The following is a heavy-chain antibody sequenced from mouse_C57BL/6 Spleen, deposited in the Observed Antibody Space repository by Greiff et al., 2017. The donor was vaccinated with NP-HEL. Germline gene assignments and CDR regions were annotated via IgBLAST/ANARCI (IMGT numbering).Heavy chain of an antibody. CDR3: ARSLREGFAY. CDR1: GYTFTDYY. CDR2: IYPGSGNT. Sequence: VKLQESGAELVRPGASVKLSCKASGYTFTDYYINWVKQRPGQGLEWIARIYPGSGNTYYNEKFKGKATLTAEKSSSTAYMQLSSLTSEDSAVYFCARSLREGFAYWGQGTLVTVSA. D-gene: IGHD2-12*01. J-gene: IGHJ3*01. V-gene: IGHV1-76*01.